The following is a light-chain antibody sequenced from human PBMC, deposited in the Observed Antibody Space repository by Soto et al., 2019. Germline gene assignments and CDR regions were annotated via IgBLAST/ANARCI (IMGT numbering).Light chain of an antibody. Sequence: EIVMTQSPATLSVSRGERVTLSCRASQSVSSNLAWHQQKPGQAPRILMYDASTRATGISARFSGSGSGTEFTLTISSLQSEDFAVYYCQQYHNWPITFGQGTRLEIK. CDR2: DAS. CDR3: QQYHNWPIT. J-gene: IGKJ5*01. CDR1: QSVSSN. V-gene: IGKV3-15*01.